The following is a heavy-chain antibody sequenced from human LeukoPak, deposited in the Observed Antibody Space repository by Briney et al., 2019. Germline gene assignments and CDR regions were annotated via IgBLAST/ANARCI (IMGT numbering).Heavy chain of an antibody. CDR2: IGRDGRNK. D-gene: IGHD5-24*01. Sequence: GGSLRLSCAASGFTFSSYSMNWVRQAPGKGLEWVAVIGRDGRNKFYADSLKGRFTISRDNSKNTLYLQMDSLTVEDTAVYSCVRDDDSDGNGLDVWGQGTMVSVSS. CDR1: GFTFSSYS. CDR3: VRDDDSDGNGLDV. J-gene: IGHJ3*01. V-gene: IGHV3-33*08.